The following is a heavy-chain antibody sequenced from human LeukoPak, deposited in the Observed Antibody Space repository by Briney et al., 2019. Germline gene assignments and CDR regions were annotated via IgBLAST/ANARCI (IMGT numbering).Heavy chain of an antibody. J-gene: IGHJ4*02. CDR2: IWYDGSNK. D-gene: IGHD3-22*01. Sequence: GGSLRLSCAASGFTFSSYGMPWVRQAPGKGLEWVAVIWYDGSNKYYADSVKGRFTISRDNSKNTLYLQMNSLRAEDTAVYYCARTITMMHYFDYWGQGTLVTVSS. CDR3: ARTITMMHYFDY. CDR1: GFTFSSYG. V-gene: IGHV3-33*01.